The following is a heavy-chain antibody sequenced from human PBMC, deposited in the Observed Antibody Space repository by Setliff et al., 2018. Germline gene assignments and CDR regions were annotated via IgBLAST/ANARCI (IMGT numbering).Heavy chain of an antibody. D-gene: IGHD3-16*01. Sequence: PGGSLRLSCGAWGFIAGTYAMSWVRQAPGKGLEWVANIKQDGSEKYYVDSVKGRFTISRDNAKNSLYLQMNSLRAEDTAVYYCARDGGEYWGQGTLVTVSS. CDR3: ARDGGEY. CDR1: GFIAGTYA. CDR2: IKQDGSEK. V-gene: IGHV3-7*01. J-gene: IGHJ4*02.